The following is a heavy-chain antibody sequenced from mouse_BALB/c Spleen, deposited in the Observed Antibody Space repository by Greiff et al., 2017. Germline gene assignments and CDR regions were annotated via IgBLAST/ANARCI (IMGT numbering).Heavy chain of an antibody. V-gene: IGHV5-17*02. CDR2: ISSGSSTI. CDR1: GFTFSSFG. J-gene: IGHJ1*01. D-gene: IGHD1-1*01. Sequence: EVHLVESGGGLVQPGGSRKLSCAASGFTFSSFGMHWVRQAPEKGLEWVAYISSGSSTIYYADTVKGRFTISRDNPKNTLFLQMTSLRSEDTAMYYCARNYYGSGGYFDVWGAGTTVTVSS. CDR3: ARNYYGSGGYFDV.